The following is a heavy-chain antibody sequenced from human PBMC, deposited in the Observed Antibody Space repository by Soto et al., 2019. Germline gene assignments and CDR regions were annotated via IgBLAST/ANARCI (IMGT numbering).Heavy chain of an antibody. D-gene: IGHD6-19*01. CDR2: INPSGGST. CDR1: GYTFTSYY. CDR3: ASLAVAGPLDY. J-gene: IGHJ4*02. Sequence: QVQLVQSGAEVKKPGASVKVSCKASGYTFTSYYMHWVRQAPGQGLEWMGIINPSGGSTSYAQKFQGRVNMTRDTSTSTVYMELSSLRSEDTAVYYCASLAVAGPLDYWGQGTLVTVSS. V-gene: IGHV1-46*01.